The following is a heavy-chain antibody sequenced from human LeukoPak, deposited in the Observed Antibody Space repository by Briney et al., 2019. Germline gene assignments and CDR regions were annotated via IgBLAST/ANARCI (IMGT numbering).Heavy chain of an antibody. CDR3: ATSYDSSGYYYDAFDI. CDR1: GYTLTELS. V-gene: IGHV1-24*01. Sequence: ASVKVSCKVSGYTLTELSMHWVRQAPGKGLEWMGGFDPEDGKTIYAQKFQGRATMTEDTSTDTAYMELSSLRSEDTAVYYCATSYDSSGYYYDAFDIWGQGTMVTVSS. J-gene: IGHJ3*02. D-gene: IGHD3-22*01. CDR2: FDPEDGKT.